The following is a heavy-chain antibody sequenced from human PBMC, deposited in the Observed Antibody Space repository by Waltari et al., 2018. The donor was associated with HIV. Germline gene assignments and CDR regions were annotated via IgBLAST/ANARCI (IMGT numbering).Heavy chain of an antibody. J-gene: IGHJ4*01. CDR1: GFTFSNAY. CDR2: ISSSGGTI. CDR3: TRLRAGQLWLDY. Sequence: QVQLVESGGGLVQPGGYLRLSCAASGFTFSNAYMTWIRQAPGKGLEWISYISSSGGTIYDADSVKGRFTISRDNTENSLYLQMNSLRVEDTAVYYCTRLRAGQLWLDYWGHGTLVIVSS. D-gene: IGHD3-10*01. V-gene: IGHV3-11*04.